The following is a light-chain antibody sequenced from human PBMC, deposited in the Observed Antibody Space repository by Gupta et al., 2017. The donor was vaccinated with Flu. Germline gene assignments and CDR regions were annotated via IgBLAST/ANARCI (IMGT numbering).Light chain of an antibody. Sequence: QLVLTQSPSASASLGASVRLTCTLSSGHSSYAVAWHQQQPGKGPRYLMKVNRDGSYTRGDGIPHRFSGSSSGSERHFTISSLQSDDEADYYCQTWGAGLPVFGGGTKLTVL. CDR1: SGHSSYA. J-gene: IGLJ3*02. CDR2: VNRDGSY. V-gene: IGLV4-69*02. CDR3: QTWGAGLPV.